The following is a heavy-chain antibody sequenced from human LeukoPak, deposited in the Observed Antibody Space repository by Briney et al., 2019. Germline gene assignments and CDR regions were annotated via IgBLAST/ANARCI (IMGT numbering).Heavy chain of an antibody. CDR2: IWYDGSNQ. CDR3: AKVRDGDYYLDS. V-gene: IGHV3-33*06. Sequence: GGSLRLPCAASGFTFRSYGMHWVRQAPGKGLEWVAVIWYDGSNQYYTDSVKGRFTISRDNSKNTLYLQMNSLRAEDTAMYYCAKVRDGDYYLDSWGKGPLSPVSS. D-gene: IGHD4-17*01. J-gene: IGHJ4*03. CDR1: GFTFRSYG.